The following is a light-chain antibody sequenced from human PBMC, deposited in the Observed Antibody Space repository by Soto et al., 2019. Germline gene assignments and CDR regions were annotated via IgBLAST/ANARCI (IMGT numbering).Light chain of an antibody. CDR3: CSYTDIALDVV. CDR2: DVT. CDR1: SSDIGDYDY. V-gene: IGLV2-14*01. Sequence: QSVLTQPASVSGSPGQSITISCTGTSSDIGDYDYVSWYQNLPGKAPKLLIFDVTHRPSGVSDRFSGSKSGNTASLTISGVRPEDEADYYCCSYTDIALDVVFGGGTKLTVL. J-gene: IGLJ2*01.